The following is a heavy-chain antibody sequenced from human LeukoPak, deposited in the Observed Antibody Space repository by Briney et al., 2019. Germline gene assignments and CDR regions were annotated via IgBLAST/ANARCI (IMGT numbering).Heavy chain of an antibody. CDR3: AKGSYGYIDY. Sequence: GGSLRLSCAASGFTFSSYAMHWVRQAPGKGLEWVAVISSDGSHKYNADSVKGRFTISRDNSKNTLYLQTNSLRAEDTAVYYCAKGSYGYIDYWGQGTLVTVSS. V-gene: IGHV3-30*04. CDR1: GFTFSSYA. J-gene: IGHJ4*02. D-gene: IGHD5-18*01. CDR2: ISSDGSHK.